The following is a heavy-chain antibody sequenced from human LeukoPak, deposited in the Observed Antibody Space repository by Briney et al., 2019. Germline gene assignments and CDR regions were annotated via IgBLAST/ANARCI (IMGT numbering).Heavy chain of an antibody. V-gene: IGHV1-18*01. CDR2: ISAYNGNT. J-gene: IGHJ3*02. CDR1: GYTFTSYG. Sequence: ASVKVSCKASGYTFTSYGISWVRQAPGQGLEWMGWISAYNGNTNYAQKLQGRVTMTTDTSTSTAYMELRSLRSDDTAVYYCARERGHGGATFRAFDIWDQGTMVTVSS. CDR3: ARERGHGGATFRAFDI. D-gene: IGHD1-26*01.